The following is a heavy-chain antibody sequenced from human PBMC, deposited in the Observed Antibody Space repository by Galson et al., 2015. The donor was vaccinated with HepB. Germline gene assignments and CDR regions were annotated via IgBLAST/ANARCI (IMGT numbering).Heavy chain of an antibody. J-gene: IGHJ5*02. CDR3: AKGAFTVVLGATQNNWFGP. CDR2: ISAYNRYT. Sequence: SVKVSCKASGYTFSSYSIAWVRQAPGQGLEWMGWISAYNRYTDYAQKFQGRVTLTTDTSTNTSYMERRSLRSDDTALYYCAKGAFTVVLGATQNNWFGPWGQGSLVTVSS. V-gene: IGHV1-18*01. D-gene: IGHD4-23*01. CDR1: GYTFSSYS.